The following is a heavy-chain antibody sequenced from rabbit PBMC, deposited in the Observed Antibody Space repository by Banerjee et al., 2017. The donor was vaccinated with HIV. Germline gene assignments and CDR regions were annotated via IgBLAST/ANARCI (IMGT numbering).Heavy chain of an antibody. CDR3: ARDTGSSFSSYGMDL. CDR1: GFDFSRFG. CDR2: IDPIFGGT. D-gene: IGHD8-1*01. Sequence: QEQLVESGGGLVKPEGSLKLSCTASGFDFSRFGVSWVRQAPGKGLEWIGYIDPIFGGTYYATWVNGRFTISSHNAQNTLFLQLNSLTVADTATYFCARDTGSSFSSYGMDLWGQGTLVTVS. J-gene: IGHJ6*01. V-gene: IGHV1S47*01.